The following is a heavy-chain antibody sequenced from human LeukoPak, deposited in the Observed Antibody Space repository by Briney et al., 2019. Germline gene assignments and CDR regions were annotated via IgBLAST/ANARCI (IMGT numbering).Heavy chain of an antibody. CDR1: GGSFSGYY. CDR2: INHSGST. Sequence: SETLSLTCAVYGGSFSGYYWSWIRQPPGKGLEWIGEINHSGSTNYNPSLKSRVTISVDTSKNQFSLKLSSVTAADTAAYYCARQRRTRGAFDIWGQGTMVTVSS. J-gene: IGHJ3*02. V-gene: IGHV4-34*01. D-gene: IGHD1-1*01. CDR3: ARQRRTRGAFDI.